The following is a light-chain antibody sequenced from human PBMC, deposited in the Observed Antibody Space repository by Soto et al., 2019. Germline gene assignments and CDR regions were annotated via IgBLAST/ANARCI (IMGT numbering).Light chain of an antibody. J-gene: IGLJ1*01. Sequence: QSALTQPASVSGSPGQSITISCTGTSSDVGSYNLVSWYQQHPGNDPKLMIYEGSKRPSGVSDRFSGSKSGNTASLTISGLQAEDEADYFCCSYAGSSTYVFGSGTKVTVL. CDR2: EGS. V-gene: IGLV2-23*01. CDR3: CSYAGSSTYV. CDR1: SSDVGSYNL.